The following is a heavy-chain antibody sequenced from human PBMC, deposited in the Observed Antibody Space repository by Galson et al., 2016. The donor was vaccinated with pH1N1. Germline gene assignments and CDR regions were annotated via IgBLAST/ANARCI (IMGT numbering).Heavy chain of an antibody. CDR2: VYGSGTT. CDR1: GGSFSGFY. CDR3: AREQRVTIFTTISHYFDY. V-gene: IGHV4-34*01. Sequence: ETLSLTCAVYGGSFSGFYWSWVRQPPGKGLEWIGSVYGSGTTYYNPSLKSRVTTSADTSKNQFSLRLKSVTAADTATYYCAREQRVTIFTTISHYFDYWSQGSLVAVSS. D-gene: IGHD3-3*01. J-gene: IGHJ4*02.